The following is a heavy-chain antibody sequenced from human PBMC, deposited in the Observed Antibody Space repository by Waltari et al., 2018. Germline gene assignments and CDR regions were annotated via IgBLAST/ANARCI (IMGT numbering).Heavy chain of an antibody. Sequence: QVQLQESGPGLVKPSETLSLTCTVSGGSISSYYWSWIRQPPGKGLEWIGYIYYSGSTNYNPSRRSRVTISVDTSKNQFSLKLSSVTAADTAVYYCARQVARDFWSGYPYGWFDPWGQGTLVTVSS. J-gene: IGHJ5*02. CDR1: GGSISSYY. D-gene: IGHD3-3*01. V-gene: IGHV4-59*08. CDR3: ARQVARDFWSGYPYGWFDP. CDR2: IYYSGST.